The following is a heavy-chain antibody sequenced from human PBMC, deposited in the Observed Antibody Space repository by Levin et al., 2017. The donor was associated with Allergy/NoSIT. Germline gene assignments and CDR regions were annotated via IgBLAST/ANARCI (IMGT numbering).Heavy chain of an antibody. CDR2: IGSSGGST. V-gene: IGHV3-23*01. CDR1: GFTFYNYA. Sequence: GGSLRLSCAASGFTFYNYAMSWVRQAPGKGLEWISAIGSSGGSTYHADSVQGRFTISRVNSKNTLYLQMNDLRAEDTAVYYCAKGSSDGRPYYFDSWGQGTLVTVSS. CDR3: AKGSSDGRPYYFDS. D-gene: IGHD6-19*01. J-gene: IGHJ4*02.